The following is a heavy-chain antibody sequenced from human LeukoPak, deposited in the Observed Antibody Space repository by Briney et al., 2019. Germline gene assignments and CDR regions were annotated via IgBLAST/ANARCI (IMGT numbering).Heavy chain of an antibody. D-gene: IGHD3-9*01. CDR3: AREYYDILTGYYPYYYYYGMDV. V-gene: IGHV3-30-3*01. CDR1: GFTFSSYA. Sequence: GGSLRLSCAASGFTFSSYAMHWVRHAPGKGLEWVAVISYDGSNKYYADSVKGRFTISRDNSKNTLYLQMNSLRAEDTAVYYCAREYYDILTGYYPYYYYYGMDVWGQGTTVTVSS. J-gene: IGHJ6*02. CDR2: ISYDGSNK.